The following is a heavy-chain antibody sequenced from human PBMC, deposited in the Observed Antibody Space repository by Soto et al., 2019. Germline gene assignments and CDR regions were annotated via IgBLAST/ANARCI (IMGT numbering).Heavy chain of an antibody. D-gene: IGHD2-2*01. CDR2: IKEDGGEH. Sequence: EVHLVESGGGLVQPGGSLRLSCAASGFTFNKYWMNWVRQAPGKGLEWVANIKEDGGEHYYADSVKGRITICRDNAKNSLFLQLNSLGTQDTATYYCARDVQSSYCSSTTCYFFGLDVWGQGTTVTVS. CDR3: ARDVQSSYCSSTTCYFFGLDV. CDR1: GFTFNKYW. V-gene: IGHV3-7*03. J-gene: IGHJ6*02.